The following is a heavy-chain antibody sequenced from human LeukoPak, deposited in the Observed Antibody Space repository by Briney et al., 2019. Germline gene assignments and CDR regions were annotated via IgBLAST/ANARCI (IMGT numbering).Heavy chain of an antibody. D-gene: IGHD6-13*01. Sequence: ASVKVSCKASGYTFTSYGISWVRQAPGQGLEWMGLTSAYNSNTNYSQKLQGRATMNTDTFTSTDYMKLRSLRSDVKAVYYCARDRSIAAAGPTVGDFWGQGTLVTVSS. CDR3: ARDRSIAAAGPTVGDF. J-gene: IGHJ4*02. V-gene: IGHV1-18*01. CDR1: GYTFTSYG. CDR2: TSAYNSNT.